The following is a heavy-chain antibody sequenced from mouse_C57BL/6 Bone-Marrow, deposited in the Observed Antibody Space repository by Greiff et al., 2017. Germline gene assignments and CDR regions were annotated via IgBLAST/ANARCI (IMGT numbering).Heavy chain of an antibody. CDR1: GYTFTSYW. CDR3: ARAVYDGYPWFAY. J-gene: IGHJ3*01. D-gene: IGHD2-3*01. V-gene: IGHV1-61*01. Sequence: QVQLQQSGAELVRPGSSVKLSCKASGYTFTSYWMDWVKQRPGQGLEWIGNIYPSDSETHYNQKFKDKATLTVDKSSSTAYMQLSSLTSEDSAVYYCARAVYDGYPWFAYWGQGTLVTVSA. CDR2: IYPSDSET.